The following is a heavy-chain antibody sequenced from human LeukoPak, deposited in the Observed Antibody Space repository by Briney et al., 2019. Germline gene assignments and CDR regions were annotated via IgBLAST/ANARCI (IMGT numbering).Heavy chain of an antibody. V-gene: IGHV4-39*07. CDR1: GGSISSSSYY. CDR3: ARAHRGFVTSYNRYYYYMDV. J-gene: IGHJ6*03. D-gene: IGHD1-14*01. Sequence: PSETLSLTCTVSGGSISSSSYYWGWIRQPPGKGLEWIGSIYHSGITYYNSSLKSRVTISVDTSKNQFSLELSYVTAADTAVYYCARAHRGFVTSYNRYYYYMDVWGKGTTVTVSS. CDR2: IYHSGIT.